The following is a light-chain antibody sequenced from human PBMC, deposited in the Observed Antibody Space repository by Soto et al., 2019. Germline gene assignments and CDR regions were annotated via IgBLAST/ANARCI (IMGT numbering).Light chain of an antibody. CDR1: QGISNY. CDR2: AAS. J-gene: IGKJ5*01. CDR3: QKYNSAAIT. Sequence: DIQMTQSPSSLSASVGDRGTITCRASQGISNYLAWYQQKPWKVPKLLIYAASTLQSGVPSRFSGSGSGTDFTLTISSLQPEDVATYYCQKYNSAAITFGQGTRLEIK. V-gene: IGKV1-27*01.